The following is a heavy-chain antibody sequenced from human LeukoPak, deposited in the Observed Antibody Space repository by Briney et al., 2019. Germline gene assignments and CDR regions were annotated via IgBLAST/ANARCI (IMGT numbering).Heavy chain of an antibody. CDR2: MNPNSGNT. D-gene: IGHD3-22*01. CDR3: AREPKARYYYDCSGYNDY. Sequence: GASVKVSCKASGYTFTTYDITWVRQATGQGLEWMGWMNPNSGNTAYAQKFQGRVTITRNTSISTAYMELSSLRSEDTAVYYCAREPKARYYYDCSGYNDYWGQGTLVTVSS. J-gene: IGHJ4*02. CDR1: GYTFTTYD. V-gene: IGHV1-8*03.